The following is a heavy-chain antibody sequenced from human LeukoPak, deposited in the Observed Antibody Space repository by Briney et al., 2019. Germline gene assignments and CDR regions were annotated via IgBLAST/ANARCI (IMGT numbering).Heavy chain of an antibody. CDR1: GGSFSGYY. J-gene: IGHJ4*02. Sequence: PSETLSLTCAVYGGSFSGYYWSWIRQPPGKGLEWIGEINHSGSTNYNPSLKSRVTISVDTSKNQFSLKLSSVTAADTAVFYCARAGQTYSSSSLHPDYWGQGTLVTVSS. CDR2: INHSGST. V-gene: IGHV4-34*01. D-gene: IGHD6-6*01. CDR3: ARAGQTYSSSSLHPDY.